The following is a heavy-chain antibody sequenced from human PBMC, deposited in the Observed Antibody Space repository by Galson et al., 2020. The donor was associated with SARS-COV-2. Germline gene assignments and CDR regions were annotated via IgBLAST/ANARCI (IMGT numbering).Heavy chain of an antibody. Sequence: GGSLRLSCAASGFTFSSYAMSWVRQAPGKGLEWVSAISGSGGSTYYADSVKGRFTISRDNSKNTLYLQMNSLRAEDTAVYYCAKDGAYCGGDCYSDNFDYWGQGTLVTVSS. D-gene: IGHD2-21*02. CDR3: AKDGAYCGGDCYSDNFDY. J-gene: IGHJ4*02. CDR2: ISGSGGST. V-gene: IGHV3-23*01. CDR1: GFTFSSYA.